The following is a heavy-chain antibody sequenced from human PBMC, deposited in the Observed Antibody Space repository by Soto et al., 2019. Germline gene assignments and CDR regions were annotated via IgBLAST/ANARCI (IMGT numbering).Heavy chain of an antibody. J-gene: IGHJ4*02. Sequence: SETLSLTCTVSGGSISSSSYYWGWIRQPPGKGLEWIGSIYYSGSTYYNPSLKSRVTISVDTSKNQFSLKLSSVTAADTAVYYCARSKVTMVRGVTHFDYWGQGTLVTVSS. CDR1: GGSISSSSYY. D-gene: IGHD3-10*01. CDR2: IYYSGST. CDR3: ARSKVTMVRGVTHFDY. V-gene: IGHV4-39*01.